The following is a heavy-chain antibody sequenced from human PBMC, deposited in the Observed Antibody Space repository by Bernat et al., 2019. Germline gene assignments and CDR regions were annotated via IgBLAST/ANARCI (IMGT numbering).Heavy chain of an antibody. D-gene: IGHD3-22*01. CDR1: GYTFTSYY. J-gene: IGHJ4*02. Sequence: QVQLVQSGAEVKKPGASVKVSCKASGYTFTSYYMHWVRQAPGQGLEWMGIINPSGGSTRYAQKFQGRVTMTRDTSTSTVYMELSSLRSEDTAVYYCASEDYDSSGYYPHAGDYWGQGTLVTVSS. CDR2: INPSGGST. CDR3: ASEDYDSSGYYPHAGDY. V-gene: IGHV1-46*03.